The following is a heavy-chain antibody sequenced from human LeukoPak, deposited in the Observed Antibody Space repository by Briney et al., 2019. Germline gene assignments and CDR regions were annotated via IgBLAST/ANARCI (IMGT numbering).Heavy chain of an antibody. Sequence: PGGSLRLSCAASGFTFSSYSMNWVRQAPGKGLEWVSSISSSSSYIYYADSVKGRFTISRDNAKNSLYLQMNSLRAEDTAVYYCAKLEEPYYYDSSGYYLSDVWGKGTTVTVSS. CDR3: AKLEEPYYYDSSGYYLSDV. J-gene: IGHJ6*04. D-gene: IGHD3-22*01. V-gene: IGHV3-21*01. CDR2: ISSSSSYI. CDR1: GFTFSSYS.